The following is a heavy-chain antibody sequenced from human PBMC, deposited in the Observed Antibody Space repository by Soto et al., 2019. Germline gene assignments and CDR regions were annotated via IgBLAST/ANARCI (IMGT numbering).Heavy chain of an antibody. CDR2: INSDGSST. CDR1: GFTFSSYW. CDR3: TRDLQGELYYYYGMDV. J-gene: IGHJ6*02. Sequence: GSLRLSCAASGFTFSSYWMHWVRQAPGKGLVWVSRINSDGSSTRYADSVKGRFTISRDNAKNTLYLQMNSLRAEDTAVYYCTRDLQGELYYYYGMDVWGQGTTVTSP. D-gene: IGHD1-7*01. V-gene: IGHV3-74*01.